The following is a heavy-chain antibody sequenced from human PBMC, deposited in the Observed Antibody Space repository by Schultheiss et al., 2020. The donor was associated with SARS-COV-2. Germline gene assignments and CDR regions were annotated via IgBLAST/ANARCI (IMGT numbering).Heavy chain of an antibody. CDR2: IYYSGST. D-gene: IGHD4-11*01. CDR3: ASTDYKGSSYYYGMDV. CDR1: GGSISSYY. Sequence: SETLSLTCTVSGGSISSYYWSWIRQPPGKGLEWIGYIYYSGSTNYNPSLKSRVTMSVDTSKNQFSLKLSSVTAADTAVYYCASTDYKGSSYYYGMDVWGQGTTVTVSS. V-gene: IGHV4-59*01. J-gene: IGHJ6*02.